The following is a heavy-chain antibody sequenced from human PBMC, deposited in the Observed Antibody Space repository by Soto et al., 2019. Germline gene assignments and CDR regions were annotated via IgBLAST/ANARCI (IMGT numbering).Heavy chain of an antibody. CDR2: ITDSGDFT. V-gene: IGHV3-23*01. Sequence: VGSLRLSCAASGFTFSSSAMNWARQAPGKGLEWVSAITDSGDFTYYADSVKGRFTISRDNSKNTLYLQMNSLRADDTALYYCAKDFVRFDNWGQGTPVNVSS. CDR3: AKDFVRFDN. CDR1: GFTFSSSA. J-gene: IGHJ4*02.